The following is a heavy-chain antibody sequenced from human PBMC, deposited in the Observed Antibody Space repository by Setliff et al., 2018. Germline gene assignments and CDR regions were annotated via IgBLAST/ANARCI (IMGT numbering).Heavy chain of an antibody. Sequence: PSETLSLTCAVYGGSFSGYYWGWIRQPPGKGLEWIGSIYHSGSTYYNPSLKSRVTISVDTSKNQFSLKLSSVTAADTAVYYCARQPEGGYYDSSGYYGMAPYYFDYWGQGTLVTVSS. D-gene: IGHD3-22*01. J-gene: IGHJ4*02. CDR2: IYHSGST. V-gene: IGHV4-38-2*01. CDR1: GGSFSGYY. CDR3: ARQPEGGYYDSSGYYGMAPYYFDY.